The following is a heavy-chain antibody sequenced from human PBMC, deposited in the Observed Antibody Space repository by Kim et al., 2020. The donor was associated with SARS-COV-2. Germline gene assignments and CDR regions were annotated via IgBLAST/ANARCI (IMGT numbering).Heavy chain of an antibody. J-gene: IGHJ6*02. V-gene: IGHV4-4*02. Sequence: SETLSLTCAVSGGSISSSNWWSWVRQPPGKGLEWIGEIYHSGSTNYNPSLKSRVTISVDKSKNQFSLKLSSVTAADTAVYYCATSGNQYYYYGMDVWGQGTTVTVSS. CDR1: GGSISSSNW. CDR3: ATSGNQYYYYGMDV. CDR2: IYHSGST. D-gene: IGHD3-3*01.